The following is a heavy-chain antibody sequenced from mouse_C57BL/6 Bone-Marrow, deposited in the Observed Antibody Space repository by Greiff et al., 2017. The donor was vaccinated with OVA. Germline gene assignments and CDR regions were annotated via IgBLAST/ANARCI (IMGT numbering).Heavy chain of an antibody. D-gene: IGHD2-2*01. J-gene: IGHJ4*01. CDR1: GFTFSNYW. V-gene: IGHV6-3*01. Sequence: EVMLVESGGGLVQPGGSMKLSCVASGFTFSNYWMNWVRQSPEKGLEWVAQIRLKSDNYATHYAESVKGRFTISRDDSKSSVYLQMNNLRAEDTGIYYCTEVWLRDYAMDYWGQGTSVTVSS. CDR2: IRLKSDNYAT. CDR3: TEVWLRDYAMDY.